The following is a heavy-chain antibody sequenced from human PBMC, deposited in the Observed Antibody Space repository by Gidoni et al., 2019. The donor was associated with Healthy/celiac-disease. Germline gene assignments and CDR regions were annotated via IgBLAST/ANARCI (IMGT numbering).Heavy chain of an antibody. CDR3: ARDRNSGIWTFWYFDL. V-gene: IGHV3-21*01. Sequence: EVQLVESGGGLVKPGGSLRLTCAASGFTFSSYSMNWVRQAPGKGLEWVSSISSSSSYIYYAASVKGRFTISRDNAKNSLYLQMNSLRAEDTAVYYCARDRNSGIWTFWYFDLWGRGTLVTVSS. J-gene: IGHJ2*01. CDR2: ISSSSSYI. D-gene: IGHD1-1*01. CDR1: GFTFSSYS.